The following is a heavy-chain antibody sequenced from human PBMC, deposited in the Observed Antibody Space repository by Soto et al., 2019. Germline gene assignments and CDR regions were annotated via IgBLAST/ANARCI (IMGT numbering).Heavy chain of an antibody. D-gene: IGHD2-2*01. Sequence: PGGGLRLSCAAAGFTFSSYAMHWVRQAPGKGLEWVAVISYDGSNKYYADSVKGRFTISRDNSKNTLYLQMNSLRAEDTAVYYCARATVVPAAMEWDDHYYYYGMDVWGQGTTVTVSS. CDR3: ARATVVPAAMEWDDHYYYYGMDV. CDR1: GFTFSSYA. J-gene: IGHJ6*02. V-gene: IGHV3-30-3*01. CDR2: ISYDGSNK.